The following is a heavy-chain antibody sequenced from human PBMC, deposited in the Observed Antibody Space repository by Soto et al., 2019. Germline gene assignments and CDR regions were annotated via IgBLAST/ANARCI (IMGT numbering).Heavy chain of an antibody. CDR2: INHSGST. D-gene: IGHD3-16*02. CDR1: GGSFSGYY. Sequence: SETLSLTCAVYGGSFSGYYWSWIRQPPGKGLEWIGEINHSGSTNYNPSLKSRVTISVDTSKNQFSLKLSSVTAADTAVYYCARRVIAGGYGMDVWGQGTTVTVSS. CDR3: ARRVIAGGYGMDV. V-gene: IGHV4-34*01. J-gene: IGHJ6*02.